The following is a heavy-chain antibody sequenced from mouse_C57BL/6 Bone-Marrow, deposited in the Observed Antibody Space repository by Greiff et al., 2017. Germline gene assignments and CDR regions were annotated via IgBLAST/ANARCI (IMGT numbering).Heavy chain of an antibody. J-gene: IGHJ4*01. D-gene: IGHD1-1*01. CDR3: ARGEFGSSLMDY. V-gene: IGHV3-6*01. CDR2: ISYDGSN. CDR1: GYSITSGYY. Sequence: EVQLQQSGPGLVKPSQSLSLTCSVTGYSITSGYYWNWIRQFPGNKLEWMGYISYDGSNNYNPSLKNRISITRDTSKNQFFLKLNSVTTEDTATYCGARGEFGSSLMDYWGQGTSVTVSS.